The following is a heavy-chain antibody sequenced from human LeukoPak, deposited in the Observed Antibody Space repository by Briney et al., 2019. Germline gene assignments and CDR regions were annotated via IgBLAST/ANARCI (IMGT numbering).Heavy chain of an antibody. CDR2: IKKDGSEK. D-gene: IGHD2-2*01. CDR3: ATFTGVVPGGLLL. V-gene: IGHV3-7*02. CDR1: VFTPRAFR. J-gene: IGHJ6*04. Sequence: PGGSLRLSCVPSVFTPRAFRMSCGPGPPGERQECGSNIKKDGSEKEYVDSVTGRFSIFRDNAKNSVFLQMTSLRAEDTAVYYCATFTGVVPGGLLLWGKGTTVIVSS.